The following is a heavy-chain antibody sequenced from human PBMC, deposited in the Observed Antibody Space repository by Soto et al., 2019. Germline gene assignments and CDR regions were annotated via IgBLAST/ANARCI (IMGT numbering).Heavy chain of an antibody. D-gene: IGHD3-9*01. J-gene: IGHJ4*02. CDR1: GYTLTELS. V-gene: IGHV1-24*01. CDR2: FDPEDGET. Sequence: ASVKVSCKVSGYTLTELSMHWVRQAPGKGLEWMGGFDPEDGETIYAQKFQGRVTMTEDTSTDTAYMELSSLRSEDTAVYYCATGPPYDILTGYRLDYWGQGTLVTVSS. CDR3: ATGPPYDILTGYRLDY.